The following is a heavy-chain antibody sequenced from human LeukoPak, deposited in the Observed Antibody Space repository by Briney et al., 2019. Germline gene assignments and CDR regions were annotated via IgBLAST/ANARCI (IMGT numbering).Heavy chain of an antibody. Sequence: QAGGSLRLSCAASGFAFDDYAMHWVRQAPGKGLEWVSGLSWNSGSIGYADSVKGRFTISRDNAKNSLYLQMNSLRAEDTALYYCAKAGGAYESSGVDYWGQGTLVTVSS. CDR3: AKAGGAYESSGVDY. CDR1: GFAFDDYA. CDR2: LSWNSGSI. D-gene: IGHD3-22*01. J-gene: IGHJ4*02. V-gene: IGHV3-9*01.